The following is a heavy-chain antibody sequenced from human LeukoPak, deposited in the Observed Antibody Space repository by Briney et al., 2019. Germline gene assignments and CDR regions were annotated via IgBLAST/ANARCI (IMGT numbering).Heavy chain of an antibody. Sequence: NPGGSLRLSCTASGFTFGDYAMSWFRPAPGKGLEWVGFIRSKAYGGTTEYAASVKGRFTISRDDSKSIAYLQMNSLKTQDTAVYYCGGSGGYYYYGMDVWGQGTTVTVSS. J-gene: IGHJ6*02. V-gene: IGHV3-49*05. CDR3: GGSGGYYYYGMDV. D-gene: IGHD2-15*01. CDR2: IRSKAYGGTT. CDR1: GFTFGDYA.